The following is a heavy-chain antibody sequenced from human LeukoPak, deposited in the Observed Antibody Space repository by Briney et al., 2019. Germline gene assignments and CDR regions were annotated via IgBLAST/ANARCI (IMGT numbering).Heavy chain of an antibody. CDR1: GYTFTGYY. Sequence: ASVKVSCKASGYTFTGYYMHWVRQAPGQRLEWMGWINPNSGGTNYVQKFQGRVTMTRDTSISTAYMELSRLRSDDTAVYYCARAIAARREDYWGQGTLVTVSS. CDR3: ARAIAARREDY. V-gene: IGHV1-2*02. D-gene: IGHD6-6*01. CDR2: INPNSGGT. J-gene: IGHJ4*02.